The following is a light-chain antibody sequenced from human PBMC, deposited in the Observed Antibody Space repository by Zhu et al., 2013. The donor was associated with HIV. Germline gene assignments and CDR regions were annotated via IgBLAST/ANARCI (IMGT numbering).Light chain of an antibody. CDR2: GNT. CDR1: TSNIGAASD. V-gene: IGLV1-40*01. Sequence: QSVLTQPPSVSGAPGQRVTISCTGSTSNIGAASDVHWYQHLPGTAPKLLIYGNTNRPSGVPDRFSGSKSGTSASLVINGLQAEDEADYHCATWDRALNAVVFGGGTKVTVL. J-gene: IGLJ2*01. CDR3: ATWDRALNAVV.